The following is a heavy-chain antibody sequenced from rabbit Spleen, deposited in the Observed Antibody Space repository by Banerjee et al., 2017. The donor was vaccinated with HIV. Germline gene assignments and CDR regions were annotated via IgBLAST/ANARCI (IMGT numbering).Heavy chain of an antibody. CDR2: IYAGSGGNA. D-gene: IGHD8-1*01. CDR3: ARDAGTSFSTYGMDL. J-gene: IGHJ6*01. Sequence: QEQLEESGGGLVTPEGSLTLTCTASGFDLSSGYWICWVRQAPGKGLEWIACIYAGSGGNAAYASWAKGRFTISKTSSTTVTLQMTSLTAADTATYFCARDAGTSFSTYGMDLWGPGTLVTVS. V-gene: IGHV1S45*01. CDR1: GFDLSSGYW.